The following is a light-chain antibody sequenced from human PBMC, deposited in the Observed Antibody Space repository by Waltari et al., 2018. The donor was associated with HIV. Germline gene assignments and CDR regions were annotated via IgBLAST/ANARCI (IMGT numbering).Light chain of an antibody. Sequence: QSALTQPASVSGSPGQSITISCTGTSSGVGSYNLVSWYQQNPGKAPKLMIYEVSKRPSGVSNRFSGSKSANTASLTISGLQAEDEADYYCCSYAGSSTTVLFGGGTKLTVL. CDR1: SSGVGSYNL. J-gene: IGLJ2*01. V-gene: IGLV2-23*02. CDR3: CSYAGSSTTVL. CDR2: EVS.